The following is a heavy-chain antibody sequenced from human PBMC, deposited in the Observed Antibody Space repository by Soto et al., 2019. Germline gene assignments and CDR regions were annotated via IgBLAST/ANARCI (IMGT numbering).Heavy chain of an antibody. CDR1: GFTFSSYW. J-gene: IGHJ6*02. CDR2: IKQDGSEK. CDR3: ARDPTIVVVTAKIYHYYGMDV. Sequence: EVQLVESGGGLVQPGGSLRLSCAASGFTFSSYWMSWVRQAPGNGLEWVANIKQDGSEKYYVDSVKGRFTISRDNAKNSLYLQMNSLRAEDTAVYYCARDPTIVVVTAKIYHYYGMDVWGQGTTVTVSS. V-gene: IGHV3-7*01. D-gene: IGHD2-21*02.